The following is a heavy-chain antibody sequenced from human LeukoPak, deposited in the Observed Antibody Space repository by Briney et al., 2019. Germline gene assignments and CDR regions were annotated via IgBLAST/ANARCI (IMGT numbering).Heavy chain of an antibody. CDR1: GGSFSGYY. V-gene: IGHV4-34*01. J-gene: IGHJ2*01. Sequence: SETLSLTCAVYGGSFSGYYWSWIRQPPGKGLEWIGEINHSGSTNYYPSLKSRVTISVDTSKNQFSLKLSSVTAADTAVYYCARYQLLDWCFDLRGRGTLVTVSS. D-gene: IGHD2-2*01. CDR3: ARYQLLDWCFDL. CDR2: INHSGST.